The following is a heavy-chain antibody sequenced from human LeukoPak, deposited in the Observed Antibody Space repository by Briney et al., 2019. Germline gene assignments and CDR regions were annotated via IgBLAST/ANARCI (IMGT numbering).Heavy chain of an antibody. D-gene: IGHD4-23*01. Sequence: VASVKVCCKASGGTFSSYAIGWVRQDPGQGRELRGRIIPILGIANYAQKCQGRVTITADKSTSTAYMELSSLRSEDTAVYYCAREVGYGGKEGWERYYYYYGMDVWGQGTTVTVSS. J-gene: IGHJ6*02. V-gene: IGHV1-69*04. CDR3: AREVGYGGKEGWERYYYYYGMDV. CDR1: GGTFSSYA. CDR2: IIPILGIA.